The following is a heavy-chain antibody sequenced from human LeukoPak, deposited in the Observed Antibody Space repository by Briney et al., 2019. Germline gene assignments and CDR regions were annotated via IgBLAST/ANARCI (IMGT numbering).Heavy chain of an antibody. CDR3: ATSYYESSGYYYPFDY. CDR1: GGSISSYY. V-gene: IGHV4-59*01. J-gene: IGHJ4*02. Sequence: SETLSLTRTVSGGSISSYYWSWIRQPPGKGLEWIGYIYYSGSTNYNPSLKSRVTISVDTSKNQFSLKLSSVTAADTAVYYCATSYYESSGYYYPFDYWGQGTLVTVSS. D-gene: IGHD3-22*01. CDR2: IYYSGST.